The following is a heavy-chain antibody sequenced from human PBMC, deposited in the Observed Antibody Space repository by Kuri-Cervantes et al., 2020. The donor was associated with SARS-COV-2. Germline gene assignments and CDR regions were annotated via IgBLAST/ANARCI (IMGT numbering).Heavy chain of an antibody. CDR3: ARRRDLYDFWSGYYPDWDY. D-gene: IGHD3-3*01. CDR2: IYYSGST. V-gene: IGHV4-39*01. J-gene: IGHJ4*02. CDR1: GGSISSSSYY. Sequence: SETLSLTCTVSGGSISSSSYYWGWIRQPPGKGLEWIGSIYYSGSTYYNPSLKSRVTISVDTSKNQFSLKLSSVTAADTAVYYCARRRDLYDFWSGYYPDWDYWGQGTLVTVSS.